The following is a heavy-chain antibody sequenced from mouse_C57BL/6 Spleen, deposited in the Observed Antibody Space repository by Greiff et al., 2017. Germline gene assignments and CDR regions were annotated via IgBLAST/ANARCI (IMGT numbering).Heavy chain of an antibody. Sequence: VQLQQPGAELVKPGASVKLPCKASGYTFTSYWMPWVKQRPGKGLEWIGMFHPNSGSTNYNEKFKSKATLTVDKSSSETYMKLSSLTSEDSAVYYCARREGDEYYGRGYYAMDYWGQGTSVTVSS. V-gene: IGHV1-64*01. CDR1: GYTFTSYW. CDR2: FHPNSGST. D-gene: IGHD1-1*01. J-gene: IGHJ4*01. CDR3: ARREGDEYYGRGYYAMDY.